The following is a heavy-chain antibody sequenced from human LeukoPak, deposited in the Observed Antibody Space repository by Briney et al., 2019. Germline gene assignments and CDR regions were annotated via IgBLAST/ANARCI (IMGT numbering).Heavy chain of an antibody. D-gene: IGHD4-17*01. J-gene: IGHJ3*02. Sequence: GGSLRLSCAASGFTFSSFWMHWVRQAPGKGLVWVSRVNGDGSSTTYADSVKGRFTISRDSAKNTVYLQMNSLRAEDTAVYYCAKPQHGDLYAFDIWATGQWSPSLQ. CDR3: AKPQHGDLYAFDI. V-gene: IGHV3-74*01. CDR2: VNGDGSST. CDR1: GFTFSSFW.